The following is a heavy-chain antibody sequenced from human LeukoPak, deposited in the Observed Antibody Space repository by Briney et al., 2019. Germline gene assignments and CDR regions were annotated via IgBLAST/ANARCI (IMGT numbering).Heavy chain of an antibody. Sequence: GESLKISCKGSGYSFTSYWIGWVRQMPGKGLEWMGIYPGGSDTRYSPSFQGQVTISADKSISTAYLQWSSLKASDTAMYYCARQPNWEPWYFDLWGRGTLVTVSS. CDR1: GYSFTSYW. V-gene: IGHV5-51*01. D-gene: IGHD1-1*01. CDR3: ARQPNWEPWYFDL. J-gene: IGHJ2*01. CDR2: YPGGSDT.